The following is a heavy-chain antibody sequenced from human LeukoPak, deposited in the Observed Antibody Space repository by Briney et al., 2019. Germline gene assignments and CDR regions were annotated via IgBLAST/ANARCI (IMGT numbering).Heavy chain of an antibody. Sequence: SETLSLTCAVSGYPISSGYYWGWIRQPPGKGLEWIGSIYHSGSTYYNPSLKSRVTISVDTSKNQFSLKLSSVTAADTAVYYCARLAPIRADYWGQGTLVTVSS. CDR2: IYHSGST. V-gene: IGHV4-38-2*01. CDR3: ARLAPIRADY. J-gene: IGHJ4*02. CDR1: GYPISSGYY.